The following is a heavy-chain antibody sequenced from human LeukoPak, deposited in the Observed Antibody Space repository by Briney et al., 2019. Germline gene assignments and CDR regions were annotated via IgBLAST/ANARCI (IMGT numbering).Heavy chain of an antibody. D-gene: IGHD4-17*01. Sequence: GGSLRLSCAASGFTFSSYEMNWVRQAPGKGLEWVSYISSSGSTIYYADSVKGRSTISRDNAKNSLYLQMNSLRAEDTAVYYCARSPTTATIYYYYMDVWGKGTTVTVSS. CDR2: ISSSGSTI. J-gene: IGHJ6*03. V-gene: IGHV3-48*03. CDR3: ARSPTTATIYYYYMDV. CDR1: GFTFSSYE.